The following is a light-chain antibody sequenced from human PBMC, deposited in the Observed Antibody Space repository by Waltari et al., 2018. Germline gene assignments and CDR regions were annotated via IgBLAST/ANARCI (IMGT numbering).Light chain of an antibody. CDR1: SPPIGRAS. J-gene: IGLJ2*01. CDR2: NDN. Sequence: QSVLTQPPSASGTPGQRITISSSGSSPPIGRASANWYQQLPGTAPKLLAYNDNERPPGVPDLFSGSKSGTSASLAISGLQSEDEADYFCAAWDDILKGVLFGGGTRLTVL. V-gene: IGLV1-44*01. CDR3: AAWDDILKGVL.